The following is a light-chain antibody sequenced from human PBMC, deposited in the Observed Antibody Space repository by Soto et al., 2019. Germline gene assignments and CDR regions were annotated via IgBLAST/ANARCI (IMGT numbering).Light chain of an antibody. CDR1: QNVNSN. J-gene: IGKJ2*01. CDR2: GAS. Sequence: EIVMTQSPATLSVSPGERATLSCRASQNVNSNLAWYQQKPGQAPRLLIYGASTRATGFPARFSGSGSGTEFTLTISSLQSEDFAVYYCQQYNNWRLYTFGQGTKLEIK. CDR3: QQYNNWRLYT. V-gene: IGKV3-15*01.